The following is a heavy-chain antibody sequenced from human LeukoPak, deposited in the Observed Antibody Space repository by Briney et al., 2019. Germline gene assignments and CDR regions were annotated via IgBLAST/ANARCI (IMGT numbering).Heavy chain of an antibody. CDR2: INAYTGNT. J-gene: IGHJ3*02. D-gene: IGHD3-10*01. CDR1: GYIFTSYV. V-gene: IGHV1-18*04. Sequence: GASVRVCLKPAGYIFTSYVMRRVRQAAGQGLEWMGGINAYTGNTNYAQTLQGRVTITTDTCTSAAYLELRRLRSDDTAVYYCARGGSSADACEIWGQGTIVTVPS. CDR3: ARGGSSADACEI.